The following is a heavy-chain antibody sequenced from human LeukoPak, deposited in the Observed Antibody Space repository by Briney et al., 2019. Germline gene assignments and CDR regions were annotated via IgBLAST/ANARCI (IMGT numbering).Heavy chain of an antibody. J-gene: IGHJ5*02. Sequence: SVKVSCKASGGTFSSYAISWVRQAPGQGLEWMGRIIPILGIANYEKKFQGRVTITADKSTSTAYMELSSLRSEDTAVYYCARGDYYDSSGYHNWFDPWGQGTLVTVSS. CDR1: GGTFSSYA. CDR3: ARGDYYDSSGYHNWFDP. D-gene: IGHD3-22*01. V-gene: IGHV1-69*04. CDR2: IIPILGIA.